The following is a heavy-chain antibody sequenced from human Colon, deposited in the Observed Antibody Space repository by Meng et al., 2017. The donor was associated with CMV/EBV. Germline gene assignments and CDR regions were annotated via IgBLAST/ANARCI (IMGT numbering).Heavy chain of an antibody. D-gene: IGHD2-2*01. V-gene: IGHV4-39*07. CDR2: IHYTETT. CDR1: GDSISSGRHF. CDR3: AADISTAWFYY. Sequence: LRDQGPGRGTPSETLSLTCTVSGDSISSGRHFWGWIRQAPGKGLEWIATIHYTETTHYNPSLKSRITISVDTSKNQISLKVNSVTAADTAMYYCAADISTAWFYYWGQGTLVTVSS. J-gene: IGHJ4*02.